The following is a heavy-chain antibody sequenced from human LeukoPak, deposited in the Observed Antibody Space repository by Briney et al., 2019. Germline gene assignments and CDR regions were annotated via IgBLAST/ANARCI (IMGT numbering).Heavy chain of an antibody. V-gene: IGHV1-2*02. CDR3: ARASDRDYYYYMDV. CDR2: INPNSGGT. J-gene: IGHJ6*03. D-gene: IGHD3-22*01. CDR1: GYTFTSYA. Sequence: GASVKVSCKASGYTFTSYAISWVRQAPGQGLEWMGWINPNSGGTNYAQKFQGRVTMTRDTSISTAYMELSRLRSDDTAVYYCARASDRDYYYYMDVWGKGTTVTVSS.